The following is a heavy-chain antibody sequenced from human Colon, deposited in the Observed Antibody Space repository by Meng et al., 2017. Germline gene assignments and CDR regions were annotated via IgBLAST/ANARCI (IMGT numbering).Heavy chain of an antibody. CDR1: GDSVSSNRAL. J-gene: IGHJ4*02. D-gene: IGHD3-10*01. CDR2: TYYRSEWQN. CDR3: TTWYGEY. Sequence: QVQLQHSGPGLVKPSQTLSLPCAISGDSVSSNRALWHWVRQSPSRGLEWLGQTYYRSEWQNHYGVSVKSRITINADTSRNHFSLHLNSVTPEDTAVYYCTTWYGEYWGQGTLVTVSS. V-gene: IGHV6-1*01.